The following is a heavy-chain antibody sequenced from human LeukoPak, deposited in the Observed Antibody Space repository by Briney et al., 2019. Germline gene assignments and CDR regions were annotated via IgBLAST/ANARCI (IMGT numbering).Heavy chain of an antibody. D-gene: IGHD2-15*01. V-gene: IGHV3-23*01. CDR3: AKDLVPRYCSGGSCYSAFDY. J-gene: IGHJ4*02. Sequence: PGGPLRLSCAASGFTFSSYAMSWVRQAPGKGLEWVSTINNSGTSTYSADSVKGRFTISRDNSKNTLYLQMNSLGAEDTAVYYCAKDLVPRYCSGGSCYSAFDYWGQGTLVTVSS. CDR2: INNSGTST. CDR1: GFTFSSYA.